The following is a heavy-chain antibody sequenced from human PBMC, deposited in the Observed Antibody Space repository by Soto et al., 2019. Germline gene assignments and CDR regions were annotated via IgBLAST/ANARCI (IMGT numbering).Heavy chain of an antibody. V-gene: IGHV3-48*01. D-gene: IGHD3-22*01. J-gene: IGHJ5*02. CDR3: ARDRFDYYDSSGYWRFDP. Sequence: GGSLRLSCAASGCTFSSYSMNWVRQAPGKGLEWVSYISSSSRTIYYADSVKGRFTISRDNAKNSLYLQMNSLRAEDTAVYYCARDRFDYYDSSGYWRFDPWGQGTLVTVSS. CDR1: GCTFSSYS. CDR2: ISSSSRTI.